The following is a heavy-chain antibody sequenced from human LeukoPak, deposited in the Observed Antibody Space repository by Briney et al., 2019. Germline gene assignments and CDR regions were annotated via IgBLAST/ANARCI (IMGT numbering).Heavy chain of an antibody. Sequence: SGPTLVKPTQTLTLTCTFSGFSLSTSGVGVGWIRQPPGKALEWLALIYWDDDKRYSPSLKSRLTITKDTSKNQVVLTMTNMDPVDTATYYCAHQTSLPICSGGSCYSPIGMYYYYYMDVWGKGTTVTVSS. CDR3: AHQTSLPICSGGSCYSPIGMYYYYYMDV. V-gene: IGHV2-5*02. CDR2: IYWDDDK. D-gene: IGHD2-15*01. J-gene: IGHJ6*03. CDR1: GFSLSTSGVG.